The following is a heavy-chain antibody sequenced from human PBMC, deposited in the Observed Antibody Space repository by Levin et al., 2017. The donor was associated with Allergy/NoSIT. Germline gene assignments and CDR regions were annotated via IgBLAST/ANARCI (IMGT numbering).Heavy chain of an antibody. D-gene: IGHD1-26*01. J-gene: IGHJ2*01. CDR2: ITWDSDSV. CDR1: GFIFDDYS. Sequence: PGGSLRLSCAASGFIFDDYSMYWVRQVPGKGLEWVSGITWDSDSVVYADSVKGRFSISRDNAKKSLYLQMNSLRDEDTALYYCAKRVSDDGKWYFDVWGRGTLVTVSS. V-gene: IGHV3-9*01. CDR3: AKRVSDDGKWYFDV.